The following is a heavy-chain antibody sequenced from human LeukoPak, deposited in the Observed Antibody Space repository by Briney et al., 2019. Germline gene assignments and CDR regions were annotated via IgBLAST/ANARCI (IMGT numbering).Heavy chain of an antibody. CDR1: GGSISSGDYY. J-gene: IGHJ5*02. CDR3: ASTNCGSVSCSGANWFDP. CDR2: IYDSGST. V-gene: IGHV4-30-4*08. D-gene: IGHD2-21*02. Sequence: PSETLSLTCTVSGGSISSGDYYWSWIRQPPGKGLECIGYIYDSGSTFHYNPSLKSRVNISVDTSKNQLSLRLSSVTAVDTAVYYCASTNCGSVSCSGANWFDPWGQGTLVTVSS.